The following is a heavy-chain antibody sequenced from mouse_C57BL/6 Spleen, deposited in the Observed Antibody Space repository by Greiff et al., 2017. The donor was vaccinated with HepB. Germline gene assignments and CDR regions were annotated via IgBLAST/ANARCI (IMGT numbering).Heavy chain of an antibody. J-gene: IGHJ1*03. CDR2: IDPSDSYT. D-gene: IGHD2-4*01. Sequence: QVQLKQPGAELVMPGASVKLSCKASGYTFTSYWMHWVKQRPGQGLEWIGEIDPSDSYTNYNQNFKGKSTLTVDKSSSTAYMQLSSLTSEDSAVYYCARRLRKYVDVWGTGTTVTVSS. CDR1: GYTFTSYW. CDR3: ARRLRKYVDV. V-gene: IGHV1-69*01.